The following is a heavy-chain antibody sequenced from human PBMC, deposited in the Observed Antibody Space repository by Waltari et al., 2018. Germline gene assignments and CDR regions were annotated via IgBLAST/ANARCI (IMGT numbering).Heavy chain of an antibody. CDR3: ARDLGDFWSGGY. CDR2: ISSSASTI. V-gene: IGHV3-48*03. D-gene: IGHD3-3*01. J-gene: IGHJ4*02. CDR1: GFTFSSYE. Sequence: EVQLVESGGGLVQPGGSLRLSWAASGFTFSSYEMNWVRQAAGKGRGWVSYISSSASTIYYACSVKSRFTISRDNAKNSLYLQMNSLRAEDTAVYYCARDLGDFWSGGYWGQGTLVTVSS.